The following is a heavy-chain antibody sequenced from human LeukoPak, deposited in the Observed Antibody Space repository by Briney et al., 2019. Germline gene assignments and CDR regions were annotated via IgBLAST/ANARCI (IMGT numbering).Heavy chain of an antibody. D-gene: IGHD3-10*01. J-gene: IGHJ6*02. CDR3: ARTSRHFYGSGTNLTPWPAGMDV. CDR2: IYYSGST. CDR1: GGSISSHY. Sequence: SETLSLTCTVSGGSISSHYWSWIRQPPGKGLEWIGYIYYSGSTNYNPSLKSRVTISVDTSKNQFSLTLNSATAADTAVYYCARTSRHFYGSGTNLTPWPAGMDVWGQGTTVTVSS. V-gene: IGHV4-59*11.